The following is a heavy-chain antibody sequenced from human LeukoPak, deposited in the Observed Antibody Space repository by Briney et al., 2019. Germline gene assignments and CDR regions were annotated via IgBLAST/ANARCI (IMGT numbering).Heavy chain of an antibody. Sequence: PGGSLRLSCAASGFTFSSYAMSWVRQAPGKGLEWVSGISDNGGSTYYADSVKGRFTISRDNSKNKLYLQMNSLRAEDTAVYFCAKVKLVVIITASFDCWGQGTLVTVSS. CDR1: GFTFSSYA. CDR3: AKVKLVVIITASFDC. CDR2: ISDNGGST. D-gene: IGHD3-22*01. J-gene: IGHJ4*02. V-gene: IGHV3-23*01.